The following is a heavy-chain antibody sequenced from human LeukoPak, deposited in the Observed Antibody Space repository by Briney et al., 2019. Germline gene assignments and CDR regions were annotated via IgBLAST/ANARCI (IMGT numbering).Heavy chain of an antibody. CDR1: GGSFSGYY. CDR3: ARAVGYCSGGSCSLDY. CDR2: INHRGST. V-gene: IGHV4-34*01. D-gene: IGHD2-15*01. J-gene: IGHJ4*02. Sequence: SETLSLTCAVYGGSFSGYYWSWIRQPPGKGLEWIGEINHRGSTNYNPSLKSRVTISVDTSKNRFSLKLSSVTAADTAVYYCARAVGYCSGGSCSLDYWGQGTLVTVSS.